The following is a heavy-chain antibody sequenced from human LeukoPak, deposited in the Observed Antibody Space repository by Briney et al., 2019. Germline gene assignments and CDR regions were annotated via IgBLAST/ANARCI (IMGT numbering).Heavy chain of an antibody. CDR3: AREAPRTYYFDH. Sequence: VASVKVSCKASGYTFTSYFMHWVRQAPGQGLEWMGIINPNGGSTTYAPKLQGRVTMTRDTSTSTVYMDLNSLTSEDTAVYYCAREAPRTYYFDHWGQGTLVTVSS. CDR2: INPNGGST. D-gene: IGHD1-14*01. J-gene: IGHJ4*02. CDR1: GYTFTSYF. V-gene: IGHV1-46*01.